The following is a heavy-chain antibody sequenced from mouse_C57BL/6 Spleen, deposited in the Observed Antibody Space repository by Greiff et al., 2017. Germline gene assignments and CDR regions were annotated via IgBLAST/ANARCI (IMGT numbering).Heavy chain of an antibody. CDR3: AKEEDGCYRSAWLAY. D-gene: IGHD2-3*01. J-gene: IGHJ3*01. Sequence: QVQLQQSGPELVKPGASVKISCKASGYAFSSSWMNWVQQRPGKGLEWIGRIYPGGGDTNYHGKFKGQATMTADKSSSTVYLQLSSLKSEDSAVYYCAKEEDGCYRSAWLAYWGQGTLVTVSA. CDR2: IYPGGGDT. V-gene: IGHV1-82*01. CDR1: GYAFSSSW.